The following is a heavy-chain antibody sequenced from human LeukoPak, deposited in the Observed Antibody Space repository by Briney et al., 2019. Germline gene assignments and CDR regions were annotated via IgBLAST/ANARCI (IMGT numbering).Heavy chain of an antibody. J-gene: IGHJ4*02. CDR3: ARDSSGYYRSGFDY. V-gene: IGHV3-48*04. Sequence: GGSLRLSCAASGFTFSSYSMNWVRQAPGKGLEWVSYISSSGSTIYYADSVKGRFTISRDNAKNSLYLQLNSLRAEDTAVYYCARDSSGYYRSGFDYWGQGTLVTVSS. CDR2: ISSSGSTI. CDR1: GFTFSSYS. D-gene: IGHD3-22*01.